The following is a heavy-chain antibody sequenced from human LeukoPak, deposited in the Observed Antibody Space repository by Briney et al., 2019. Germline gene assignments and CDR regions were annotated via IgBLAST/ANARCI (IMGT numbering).Heavy chain of an antibody. CDR2: INHSGST. V-gene: IGHV4-34*01. D-gene: IGHD2-2*01. Sequence: SETLSLTCAVYGGSFSGYYWSWIRQPPGKGLEWIGEINHSGSTNYNPSLKSRVTISVDTSKNQFSPKLSSVTAADTAVYYCARAPRTPRYCSSTSCYGDRWFDPWGQGTLVTVSS. CDR3: ARAPRTPRYCSSTSCYGDRWFDP. CDR1: GGSFSGYY. J-gene: IGHJ5*02.